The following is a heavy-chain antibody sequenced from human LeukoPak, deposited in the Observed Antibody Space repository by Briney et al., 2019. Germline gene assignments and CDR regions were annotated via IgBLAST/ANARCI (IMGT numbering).Heavy chain of an antibody. D-gene: IGHD2-15*01. Sequence: ASVKVSCKASGYTFTSYAMHWVRQAPGQRLEWMGRINAGNGSTKSSQKFQGRVIITRDTSASTAYMELSSLRSEDTAVYYCATSVVDDYYYYYGMDVWGQGTTVTVSS. J-gene: IGHJ6*02. CDR3: ATSVVDDYYYYYGMDV. CDR2: INAGNGST. V-gene: IGHV1-3*01. CDR1: GYTFTSYA.